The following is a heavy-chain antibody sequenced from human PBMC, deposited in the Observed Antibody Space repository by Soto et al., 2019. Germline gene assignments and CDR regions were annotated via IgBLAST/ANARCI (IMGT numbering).Heavy chain of an antibody. CDR3: ARGWFGRDV. V-gene: IGHV3-74*01. CDR1: GFTLSGRS. D-gene: IGHD3-10*01. Sequence: EVQLVESGGGLVQPGGSLRLSCAASGFTLSGRSMHWVRQAPGKGLVWVSGIDNAGTDSTYADSVKGRFTSSRDNAKNMLYLQMNSLRVEDTAVYYCARGWFGRDVWGKGTTVTGSS. CDR2: IDNAGTDS. J-gene: IGHJ6*04.